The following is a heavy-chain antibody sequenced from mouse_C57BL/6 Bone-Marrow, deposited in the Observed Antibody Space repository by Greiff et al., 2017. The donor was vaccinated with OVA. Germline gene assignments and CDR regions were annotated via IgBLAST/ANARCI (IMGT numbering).Heavy chain of an antibody. CDR1: GYTFTSYW. D-gene: IGHD1-1*01. V-gene: IGHV1-64*01. Sequence: QVQLQQPGAELVKPGASVKLSCKASGYTFTSYWMHWVKQRPGQGLEWIGMIHPNSGSTNYNEKFKSKATLTVDKSSSTAYMQLSSLTSEDSAVYYCARRGPYDYDSSRYAMDYWGQGTSVTVSS. CDR3: ARRGPYDYDSSRYAMDY. J-gene: IGHJ4*01. CDR2: IHPNSGST.